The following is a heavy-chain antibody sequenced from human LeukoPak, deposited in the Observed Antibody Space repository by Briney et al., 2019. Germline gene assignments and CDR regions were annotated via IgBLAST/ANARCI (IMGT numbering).Heavy chain of an antibody. D-gene: IGHD3-16*01. CDR3: ARDLGKLRFDP. CDR2: INHSGST. CDR1: GGSISSGGYY. V-gene: IGHV4-30-2*01. J-gene: IGHJ5*02. Sequence: SETLSLTCTVSGGSISSGGYYWNWIRQPPGKGLEWIGNINHSGSTYYNPSLKSRVTISVDRSKNQFSLQLRSVTAADTAVYYCARDLGKLRFDPWGQGTLVTASS.